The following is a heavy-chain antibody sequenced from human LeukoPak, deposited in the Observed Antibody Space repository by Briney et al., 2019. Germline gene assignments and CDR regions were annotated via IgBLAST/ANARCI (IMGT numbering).Heavy chain of an antibody. CDR3: GGGGTIAAAGVDY. Sequence: SETLSLTCAVYDVSFSSYYWSWIRQPPGKGLEWIGEINHSGSTNYNPPLKSRVTISVDTSKNQFSLKLSSVTAADTAVYYCGGGGTIAAAGVDYWGHGTLVTVSS. CDR1: DVSFSSYY. J-gene: IGHJ4*01. CDR2: INHSGST. D-gene: IGHD6-13*01. V-gene: IGHV4-34*01.